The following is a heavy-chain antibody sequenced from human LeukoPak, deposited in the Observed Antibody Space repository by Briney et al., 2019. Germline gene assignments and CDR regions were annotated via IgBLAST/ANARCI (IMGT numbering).Heavy chain of an antibody. V-gene: IGHV3-21*01. J-gene: IGHJ2*01. CDR2: ISSSSSYI. Sequence: GGSLRLSCAASGFTFSSYSMNWVRQAPGKGLEWVSSISSSSSYIYYADSVKGRFTISRYNAKNSLYLQMNSLRAEDTAVYYCARALGKDIVVVPAASSYWYFDLWGRGTLVTVSS. D-gene: IGHD2-2*01. CDR1: GFTFSSYS. CDR3: ARALGKDIVVVPAASSYWYFDL.